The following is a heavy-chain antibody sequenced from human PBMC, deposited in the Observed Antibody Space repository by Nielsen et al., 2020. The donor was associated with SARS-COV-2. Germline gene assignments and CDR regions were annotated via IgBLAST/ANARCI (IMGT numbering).Heavy chain of an antibody. J-gene: IGHJ6*02. D-gene: IGHD4-17*01. CDR1: GFTFSSYS. Sequence: GGSLRLSCAASGFTFSSYSMHWVRQAPGKGLEWVAVIWYDGSKKYYADSVKGRFTISRDNSKNTLYLQMNSLRAEDTAVYYCARVSRLRDYYYYYGMDVWGQGTTVTVSS. V-gene: IGHV3-33*08. CDR2: IWYDGSKK. CDR3: ARVSRLRDYYYYYGMDV.